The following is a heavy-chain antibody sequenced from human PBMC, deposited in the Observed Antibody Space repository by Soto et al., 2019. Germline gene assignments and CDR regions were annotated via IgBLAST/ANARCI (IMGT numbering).Heavy chain of an antibody. CDR2: ISAYNGNT. CDR3: ARDMNLGYCSGGSCSRPHFDY. Sequence: ASVKISCKASGYTFTSYGISWVRQAPGQGIEWMGWISAYNGNTNYAQKLQGRVTMTTDTSTSTAYMELRSLRSDDTAVYYCARDMNLGYCSGGSCSRPHFDYWGQGTLVTVSS. CDR1: GYTFTSYG. J-gene: IGHJ4*02. V-gene: IGHV1-18*01. D-gene: IGHD2-15*01.